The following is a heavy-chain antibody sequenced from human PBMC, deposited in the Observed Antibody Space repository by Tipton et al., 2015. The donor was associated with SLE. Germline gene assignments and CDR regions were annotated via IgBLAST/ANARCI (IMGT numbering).Heavy chain of an antibody. D-gene: IGHD1-14*01. J-gene: IGHJ3*02. CDR2: IYGGDKKT. V-gene: IGHV3-23*05. Sequence: SLRLSCAASGFTFNNNAMTWVRQAPGKGLEWVSTIYGGDKKTFYADSVKDRFIISRDNSMSTVYLQMNTLRAEDTAVYYCVREGVQHHLSAFDIWGQGTMVTVSS. CDR1: GFTFNNNA. CDR3: VREGVQHHLSAFDI.